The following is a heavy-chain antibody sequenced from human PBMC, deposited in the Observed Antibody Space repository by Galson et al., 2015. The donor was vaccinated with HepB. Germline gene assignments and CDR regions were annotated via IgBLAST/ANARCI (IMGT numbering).Heavy chain of an antibody. V-gene: IGHV1-69*13. D-gene: IGHD5-18*01. CDR3: ATGYSYGNYYYMDV. J-gene: IGHJ6*03. Sequence: SVKVSCKASGGTFSSYAISWVRQAPGQGLEWMGGIIPIFGTANYAQKFQGRVTITADESTSTAYMELSSLRYEDTAVYYCATGYSYGNYYYMDVWGKGTTVTVSS. CDR2: IIPIFGTA. CDR1: GGTFSSYA.